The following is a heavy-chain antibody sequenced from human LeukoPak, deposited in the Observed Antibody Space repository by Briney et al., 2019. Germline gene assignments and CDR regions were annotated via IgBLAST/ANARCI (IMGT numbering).Heavy chain of an antibody. J-gene: IGHJ4*02. V-gene: IGHV5-51*01. CDR1: GSIFTSYW. CDR3: ARHVANWNYVLHGDY. D-gene: IGHD1-7*01. Sequence: RGESLQISCQGSGSIFTSYWIGWARRLPGKGLEWMGIIYPGDSDTRYSPSFQGQVTIPADKSISTAYLQWSSLKASDTAMYYCARHVANWNYVLHGDYWGQGTLVTVSS. CDR2: IYPGDSDT.